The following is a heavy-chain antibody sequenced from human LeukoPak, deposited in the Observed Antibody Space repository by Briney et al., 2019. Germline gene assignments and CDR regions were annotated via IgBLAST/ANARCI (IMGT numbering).Heavy chain of an antibody. J-gene: IGHJ4*02. CDR2: IGRSSSTI. D-gene: IGHD2/OR15-2a*01. Sequence: GGSLRLSCAASGFTFSSYSMNWVRQAPGKGLEWVSYIGRSSSTIYYADSVKGRFTISRDNANNSLYLQMNSLRDDDTAVYYCTRVWREYGYWGQGTLVTVSS. CDR1: GFTFSSYS. V-gene: IGHV3-48*02. CDR3: TRVWREYGY.